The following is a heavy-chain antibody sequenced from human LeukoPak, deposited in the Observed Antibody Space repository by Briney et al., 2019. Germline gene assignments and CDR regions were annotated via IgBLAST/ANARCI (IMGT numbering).Heavy chain of an antibody. CDR1: GYTFTIYD. V-gene: IGHV1-18*01. CDR2: ITTNNGNT. J-gene: IGHJ4*02. D-gene: IGHD3-22*01. Sequence: ASVKVSCKASGYTFTIYDITWVRQAPGQGLEWMGWITTNNGNTNYAQKFQGRVTMTTDTSTSTAYTELRSLGSDDTAVYYCARVLGSRHYYESTGYLDYWGQGTLVTVSS. CDR3: ARVLGSRHYYESTGYLDY.